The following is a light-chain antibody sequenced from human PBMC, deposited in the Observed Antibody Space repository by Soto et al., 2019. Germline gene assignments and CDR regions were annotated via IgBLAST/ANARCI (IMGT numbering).Light chain of an antibody. CDR3: GTWDSSLSAPV. J-gene: IGLJ1*01. V-gene: IGLV1-51*01. CDR1: SSNIGNNY. CDR2: DNN. Sequence: QSVLTQPPSVSAAPGQKVTISCSGSSSNIGNNYVSWYQQLPGTAPKLLIYDNNKRPSGIPDRFSGSKSGTSATLGITGLQTGDEADYYCGTWDSSLSAPVFGTGTKVTV.